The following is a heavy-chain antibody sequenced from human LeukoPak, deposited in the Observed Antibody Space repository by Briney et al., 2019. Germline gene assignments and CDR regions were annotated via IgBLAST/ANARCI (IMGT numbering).Heavy chain of an antibody. CDR1: GFTFSNYG. V-gene: IGHV3-33*01. D-gene: IGHD3-10*01. Sequence: GGSLRLSCAASGFTFSNYGMHWVRQAPGKGLEWVAVIWYDGSDEYYADSVKGRFTISRDNSKNTLYLQMNSLRAEDTAAYYCATSYGSGSYPVDYWGQGTLVSVSS. J-gene: IGHJ4*02. CDR3: ATSYGSGSYPVDY. CDR2: IWYDGSDE.